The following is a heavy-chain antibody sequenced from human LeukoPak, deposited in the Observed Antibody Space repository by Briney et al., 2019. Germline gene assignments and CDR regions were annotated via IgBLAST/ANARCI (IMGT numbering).Heavy chain of an antibody. D-gene: IGHD4-23*01. CDR1: GFTFSSYA. V-gene: IGHV3-23*01. Sequence: PGGSLRLSCAASGFTFSSYAMSWVRQAPGKGLEWVSAISGSGGSTYYADSVKGRFTISRDNSKNTLYLQMNSLRAEDTAVYYCARVGYGGTGYFDYWGQGTLVTVSS. J-gene: IGHJ4*02. CDR2: ISGSGGST. CDR3: ARVGYGGTGYFDY.